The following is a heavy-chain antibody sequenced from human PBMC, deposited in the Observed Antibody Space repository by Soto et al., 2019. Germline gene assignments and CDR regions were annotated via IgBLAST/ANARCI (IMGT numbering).Heavy chain of an antibody. CDR1: GYTFTSYA. Sequence: QVQLVQSGAEEKKPGASVKVSCKASGYTFTSYAMHWVRQAPGQRLEWMGWINAGNGNTKYSQKFQGRVTITRDTSASTAYMELSSQTSEDTAVYYCARDFLSDAFDIWGQGTMVTVSS. D-gene: IGHD3-16*01. V-gene: IGHV1-3*05. CDR2: INAGNGNT. J-gene: IGHJ3*02. CDR3: ARDFLSDAFDI.